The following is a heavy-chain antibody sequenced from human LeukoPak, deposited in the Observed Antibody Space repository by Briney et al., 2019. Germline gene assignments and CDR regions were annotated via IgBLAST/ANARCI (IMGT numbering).Heavy chain of an antibody. CDR2: FYYSGNT. V-gene: IGHV4-39*01. J-gene: IGHJ4*02. D-gene: IGHD6-19*01. Sequence: PSETLSLTCTVSGDSISSSRNSWGWIRQPPGKGLEWIGSFYYSGNTYYNPSLKSRVTISVDTSKNQFSLKLSSVTAADTAVYSCARHEQWLVLLKYWGQGTLVTVSS. CDR1: GDSISSSRNS. CDR3: ARHEQWLVLLKY.